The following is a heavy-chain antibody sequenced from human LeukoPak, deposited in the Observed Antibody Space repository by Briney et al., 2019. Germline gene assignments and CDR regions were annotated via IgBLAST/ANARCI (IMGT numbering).Heavy chain of an antibody. CDR2: ISWNSGRI. D-gene: IGHD3-10*01. J-gene: IGHJ3*02. CDR3: AKDRMVRGVINAFDI. CDR1: GFTFDDYA. Sequence: GGSLRLSCAASGFTFDDYAMHWVRQAPGKGLEWVSGISWNSGRIGYADSVKGRFTISRDNAKNSLYLQMNSLRAEDMALYYCAKDRMVRGVINAFDIWGQGTMVTVSS. V-gene: IGHV3-9*03.